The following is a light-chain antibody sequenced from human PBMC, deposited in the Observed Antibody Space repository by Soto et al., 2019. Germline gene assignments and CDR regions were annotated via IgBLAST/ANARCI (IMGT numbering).Light chain of an antibody. CDR3: QHRANWLGT. CDR1: QSVGSF. J-gene: IGKJ3*01. V-gene: IGKV3-11*01. Sequence: EIVLTQSPATLSLSPGERATLSCRASQSVGSFLAWYQQKSGQTPRLLISDASNRVTGIPARFSGSGSGTDFTLTISSLEPEDFAVYYCQHRANWLGTFGPGTKVDMK. CDR2: DAS.